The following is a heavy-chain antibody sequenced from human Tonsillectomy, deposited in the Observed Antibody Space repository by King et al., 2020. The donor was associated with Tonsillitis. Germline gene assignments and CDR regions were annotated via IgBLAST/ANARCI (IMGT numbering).Heavy chain of an antibody. CDR2: INPNSGGT. J-gene: IGHJ6*02. Sequence: QLVQSGAEVKKPGASVKVSCKASGYTFTGYYMHWVRQAPGQGLEWMGWINPNSGGTNYAQKFQGWVTMTRDTSISTAYMELSRLRSDDTAVYYCAMGGVPAAPIPNYYGMDVWGQGTTVTVSS. CDR1: GYTFTGYY. D-gene: IGHD2-2*01. V-gene: IGHV1-2*04. CDR3: AMGGVPAAPIPNYYGMDV.